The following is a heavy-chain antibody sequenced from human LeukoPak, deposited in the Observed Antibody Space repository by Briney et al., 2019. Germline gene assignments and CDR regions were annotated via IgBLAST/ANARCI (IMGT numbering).Heavy chain of an antibody. J-gene: IGHJ4*02. V-gene: IGHV1-18*01. D-gene: IGHD3-22*01. Sequence: ASVKVSCKASGYTFTSYAMHWVRQAPGQRLEWMGWISAYNGNTNYAQKLQGRVTMTTDTSTSTAYMELRSLRSDDTAAYYCARARAGGYYPNFDYWGQGTLVTVSS. CDR2: ISAYNGNT. CDR1: GYTFTSYA. CDR3: ARARAGGYYPNFDY.